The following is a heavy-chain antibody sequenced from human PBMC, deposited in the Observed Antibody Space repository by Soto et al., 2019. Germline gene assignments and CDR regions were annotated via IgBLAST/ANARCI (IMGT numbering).Heavy chain of an antibody. V-gene: IGHV1-18*01. D-gene: IGHD2-2*02. Sequence: QVQLVQSGVEVKKPGASVKVSCKASGYTFTSYGISWVRQAPGQGLEWMGWISGYSGNTKYAQKFQGRVTMTTDTSMSTAYMDLRSLRSDDTAVYYCARDSPDIVVVVAAIEHWGQGTLVTVSS. CDR1: GYTFTSYG. J-gene: IGHJ1*01. CDR3: ARDSPDIVVVVAAIEH. CDR2: ISGYSGNT.